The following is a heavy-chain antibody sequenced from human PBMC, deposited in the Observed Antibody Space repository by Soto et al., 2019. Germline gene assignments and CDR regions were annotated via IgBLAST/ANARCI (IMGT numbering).Heavy chain of an antibody. J-gene: IGHJ4*02. V-gene: IGHV3-23*01. D-gene: IGHD6-13*01. CDR1: GFTFSSYV. CDR3: AKLTAA. CDR2: ITSSGGGT. Sequence: GGSLRPSCPAPGFTFSSYVMSWVRQAPGKGLEWASSITSSGGGTYYADSGKGRFTVSRDNSKNTVYLQMNSLRDEDTAVYYCAKLTAAWGQGALVTVSS.